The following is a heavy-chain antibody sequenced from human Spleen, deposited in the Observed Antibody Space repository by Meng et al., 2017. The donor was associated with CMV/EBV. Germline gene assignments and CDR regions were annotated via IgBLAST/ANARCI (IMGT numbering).Heavy chain of an antibody. CDR2: ISSSSSYI. V-gene: IGHV3-21*01. D-gene: IGHD2-15*01. J-gene: IGHJ4*02. CDR3: ASGRLVGYCSGSSCSNNDY. Sequence: GGSLRLSCAGSGFIFSSYTFNWVRQAPGKGLEWVSSISSSSSYIYYADSVKGRFTISRDNAKNSLYLQMNSLRAEDTAVYYCASGRLVGYCSGSSCSNNDYWGQGTLVTVSS. CDR1: GFIFSSYT.